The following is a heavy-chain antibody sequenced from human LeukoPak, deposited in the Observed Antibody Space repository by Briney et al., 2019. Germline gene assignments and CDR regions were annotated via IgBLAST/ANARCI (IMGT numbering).Heavy chain of an antibody. CDR2: IKQDGSET. Sequence: PGGSLRLSCAASGFTFTNNFMSWVRQVPGKGLEWVANIKQDGSETTYADSVRGRFTIFRDNAKDSVYLQMSSLRAEDSATYYCVREGFYFFDFWGQGTLVTVS. CDR1: GFTFTNNF. CDR3: VREGFYFFDF. J-gene: IGHJ4*01. V-gene: IGHV3-7*01.